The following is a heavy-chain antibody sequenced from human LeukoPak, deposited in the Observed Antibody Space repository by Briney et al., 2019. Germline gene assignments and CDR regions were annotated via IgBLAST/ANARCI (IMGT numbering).Heavy chain of an antibody. CDR1: GGSFSGYY. CDR3: ARHIRYYYDSSDY. CDR2: INHSGST. V-gene: IGHV4-34*01. J-gene: IGHJ4*02. Sequence: SETLSLTCAVYGGSFSGYYWSWIRQPPGKGLEWIGEINHSGSTNYNPSLKSRVTISVDTSKNQFSLKLSSVTAADTAVYYCARHIRYYYDSSDYWGRGTLVTVSS. D-gene: IGHD3-10*01.